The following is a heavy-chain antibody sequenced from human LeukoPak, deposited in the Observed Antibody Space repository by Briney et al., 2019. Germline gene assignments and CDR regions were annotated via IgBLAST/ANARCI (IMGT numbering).Heavy chain of an antibody. CDR2: IYYSGST. J-gene: IGHJ4*02. CDR3: ARSGQLRYFDWYYFDY. Sequence: SETLSLTCAVYGGSFSGYYWSWIRQPPGKGLEWIGYIYYSGSTNYNPSLKSRVTISVDTSKNQFSLKLSSVTAADTAVYYCARSGQLRYFDWYYFDYWGQGTLVTVSS. D-gene: IGHD3-9*01. CDR1: GGSFSGYY. V-gene: IGHV4-59*08.